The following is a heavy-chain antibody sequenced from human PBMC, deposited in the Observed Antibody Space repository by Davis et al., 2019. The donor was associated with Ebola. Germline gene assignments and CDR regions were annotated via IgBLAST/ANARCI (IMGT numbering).Heavy chain of an antibody. CDR2: FSVPGLT. V-gene: IGHV3-23*01. CDR3: AKDIQGGRSYLEY. D-gene: IGHD3-3*02. CDR1: GSTFGDYA. Sequence: GGPLRLPCTTSGSTFGDYAMTWVRQAPGKGLEWISAFSVPGLTHYADPVKGRFTISRDISKNTVYLQMNSLRVEDTAIYYCAKDIQGGRSYLEYWGQGTQVTVSS. J-gene: IGHJ4*02.